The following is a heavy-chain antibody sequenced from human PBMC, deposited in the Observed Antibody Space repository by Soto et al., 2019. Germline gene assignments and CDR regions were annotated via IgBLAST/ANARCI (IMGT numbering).Heavy chain of an antibody. CDR1: GFTFSSYS. V-gene: IGHV3-48*02. CDR2: ISSSSSTI. Sequence: EVQLVESGGGLVQPGGSLRLSCAASGFTFSSYSMNWVRQAPGKGLEWVSYISSSSSTIYYADSVKGRFTISRDNAKNSLYLQMNSLRDQDTAVYYCARTLWHSSGWYELNWFDPWGQGTLVIVSS. CDR3: ARTLWHSSGWYELNWFDP. J-gene: IGHJ5*02. D-gene: IGHD6-19*01.